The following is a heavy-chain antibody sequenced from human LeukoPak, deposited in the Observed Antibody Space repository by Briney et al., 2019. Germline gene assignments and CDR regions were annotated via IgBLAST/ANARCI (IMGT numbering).Heavy chain of an antibody. V-gene: IGHV4-39*02. J-gene: IGHJ1*01. Sequence: SETLSLTCTVSGGSISSTTYYWGWIRQPPGKGLEWIGTIYYSGTTYYNPSLKSRVTISVDTSKNQFSLELSSMTAADTAVYYCARGPTLKYFHHWGQGTLVSVSS. CDR1: GGSISSTTYY. CDR2: IYYSGTT. CDR3: ARGPTLKYFHH.